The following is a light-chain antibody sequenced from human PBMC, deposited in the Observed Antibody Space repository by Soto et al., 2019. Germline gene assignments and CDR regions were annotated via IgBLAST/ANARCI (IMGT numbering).Light chain of an antibody. CDR3: QQGYSIPPYT. CDR2: AAS. J-gene: IGKJ3*01. Sequence: DNQMKKSPSALSAYIRDRVTITCRASQSISSYLNWYQQKPGKAPKLLIYAASSLQSGVPSRLSGSGSGTDFTLTISSFQPEDFATYYCQQGYSIPPYTFCGGTIVDIK. CDR1: QSISSY. V-gene: IGKV1-39*01.